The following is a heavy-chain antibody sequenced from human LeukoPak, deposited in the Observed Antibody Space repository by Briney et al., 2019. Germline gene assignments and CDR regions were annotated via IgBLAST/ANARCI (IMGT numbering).Heavy chain of an antibody. J-gene: IGHJ4*02. D-gene: IGHD2-15*01. CDR3: ARGARYCSGGSCYGAPIRY. CDR1: GWPSRGYY. Sequence: PSETLSLTCAVYGWPSRGYYWSGIRQPPGKGRGWSGEINRSGSTNYNPSLKSRVTISVDTSKNQFSMKLSSVTAADTAVYYCARGARYCSGGSCYGAPIRYWGQGTLVTVSS. V-gene: IGHV4-34*01. CDR2: INRSGST.